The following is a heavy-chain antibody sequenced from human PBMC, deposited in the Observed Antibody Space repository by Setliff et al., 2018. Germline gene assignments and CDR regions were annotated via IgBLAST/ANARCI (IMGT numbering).Heavy chain of an antibody. CDR2: IKQDGSEK. CDR1: GFSLSSYW. D-gene: IGHD5-18*01. CDR3: GRWLQWVDY. V-gene: IGHV3-7*01. J-gene: IGHJ4*02. Sequence: LGESLKISCAASGFSLSSYWMSWVRQAPGKGLEWVANIKQDGSEKYYVDSVKGRFTISRDNARNSLYLQMNSLRAEDTAVYFCGRWLQWVDYWGQGALVTVSS.